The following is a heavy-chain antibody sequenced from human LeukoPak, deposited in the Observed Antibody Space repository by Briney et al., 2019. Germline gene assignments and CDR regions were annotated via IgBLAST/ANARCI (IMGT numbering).Heavy chain of an antibody. J-gene: IGHJ4*02. D-gene: IGHD6-19*01. CDR1: GFTFDDYA. V-gene: IGHV3-9*01. CDR2: ISWNSGSI. Sequence: GGSLRLSCAASGFTFDDYAMHWVRQAPGKGLEWVSGISWNSGSIGYADSVKGRFTISRDNAKNSLYLQMNSLRAEDTALYYCAKDGYSSGWLDYWGQGTLSPSPQ. CDR3: AKDGYSSGWLDY.